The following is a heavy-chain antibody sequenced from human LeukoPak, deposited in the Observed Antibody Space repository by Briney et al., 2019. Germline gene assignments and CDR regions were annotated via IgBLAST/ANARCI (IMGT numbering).Heavy chain of an antibody. CDR3: ATSAGTIYTWFDP. CDR1: GGSISSDY. V-gene: IGHV4-59*01. CDR2: IDYSGNT. D-gene: IGHD1-1*01. Sequence: PSETLSLTCTVSGGSISSDYWSWIRQPPGKGQEWIGYIDYSGNTNYNPSLKSRVTISVDTSKNQLSLKLSSVTAADTAVYYCATSAGTIYTWFDPWGQGTLVTVSS. J-gene: IGHJ5*02.